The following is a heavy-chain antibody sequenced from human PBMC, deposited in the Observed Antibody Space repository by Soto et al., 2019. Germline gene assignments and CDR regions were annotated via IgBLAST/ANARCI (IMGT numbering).Heavy chain of an antibody. CDR1: GGSLSSYS. Sequence: PSETLSLTCTVSGGSLSSYSWTWIRQPPGKGLEWIGYIYYSGSTTYNPSLKSRVTISIDTSKNQFSLRVASVTAADTAVYFCVSVMPGGSVDSWGHGTLVTVSS. D-gene: IGHD6-25*01. J-gene: IGHJ5*01. V-gene: IGHV4-59*12. CDR2: IYYSGST. CDR3: VSVMPGGSVDS.